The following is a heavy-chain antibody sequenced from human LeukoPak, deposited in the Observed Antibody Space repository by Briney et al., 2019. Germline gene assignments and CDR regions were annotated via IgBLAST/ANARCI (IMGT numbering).Heavy chain of an antibody. CDR3: ARSPTVVTPGDY. CDR2: IYPGDSDT. CDR1: GYSFASYW. D-gene: IGHD4-23*01. V-gene: IGHV5-51*01. Sequence: GGSLKISCRGSGYSFASYWIGWVRQMPGKGLEWMGIIYPGDSDTRYSPSFQGQVTISADKSISTAYLQWSSLKASDTAIYYCARSPTVVTPGDYWGQGTLVTVSS. J-gene: IGHJ4*02.